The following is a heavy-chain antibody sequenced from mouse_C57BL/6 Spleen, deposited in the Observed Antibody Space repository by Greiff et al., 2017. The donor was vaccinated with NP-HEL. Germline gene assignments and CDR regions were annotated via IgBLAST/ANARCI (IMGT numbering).Heavy chain of an antibody. CDR2: INYDGSST. D-gene: IGHD2-4*01. V-gene: IGHV5-16*01. CDR3: ARVLRRDWYFDV. Sequence: EVNLVESEGGLVQPGSSMKLSCTASGFTFSDYYMAWVRQVPEKGLEWVANINYDGSSTYYLDSLKSRFIISRDNAKNILYLQMSSLKSEDTATYYCARVLRRDWYFDVWGTGTTVTVSS. CDR1: GFTFSDYY. J-gene: IGHJ1*03.